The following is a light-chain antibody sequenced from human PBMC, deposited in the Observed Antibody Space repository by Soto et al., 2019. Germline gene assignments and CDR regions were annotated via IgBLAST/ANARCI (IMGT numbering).Light chain of an antibody. V-gene: IGLV1-47*02. CDR1: SANIGSNY. Sequence: QSVLTQAPSASGTPGQRVTISCSASSANIGSNYIYWYQHLSGTAPKLLIYSNDQRPSGVPDRFSGSRSGTSASLAISGLRSEDEADYYCAAWDDSLSGHMLFGGGPKLTVL. J-gene: IGLJ2*01. CDR2: SND. CDR3: AAWDDSLSGHML.